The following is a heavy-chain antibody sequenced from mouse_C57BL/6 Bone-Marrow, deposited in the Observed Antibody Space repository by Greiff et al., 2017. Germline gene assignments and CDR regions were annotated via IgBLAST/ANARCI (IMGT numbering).Heavy chain of an antibody. J-gene: IGHJ4*01. CDR2: ISSGGSYT. V-gene: IGHV5-6*01. CDR1: GFTFSSYG. CDR3: AGHPRMGDY. Sequence: EVKLVESGGDLVKPGGSLKLSCAASGFTFSSYGMSWVRQTPDKRLEWVATISSGGSYTYYPDSVKGRITISRDNAKNTLYLQMSSLKSEDTAMYYCAGHPRMGDYWGQGTSVTVSS. D-gene: IGHD2-3*01.